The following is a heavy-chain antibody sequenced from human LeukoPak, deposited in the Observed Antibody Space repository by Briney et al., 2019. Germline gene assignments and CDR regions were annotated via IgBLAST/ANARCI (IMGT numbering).Heavy chain of an antibody. CDR3: AREVPVAFDI. CDR1: GGTFSSYA. V-gene: IGHV1-69*05. J-gene: IGHJ3*02. CDR2: IIPIFGTA. Sequence: SVKVSCKASGGTFSSYAISWVRQAPGQGLEWMGGIIPIFGTANYAQKFQGRVTTTTDKSTSTAYMELSSLRSEDTAVYYCAREVPVAFDIWGQGTMVTVSS.